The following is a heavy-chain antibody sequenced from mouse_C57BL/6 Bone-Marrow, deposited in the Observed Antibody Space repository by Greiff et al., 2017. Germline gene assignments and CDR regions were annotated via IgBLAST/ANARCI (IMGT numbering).Heavy chain of an antibody. CDR1: GFNFKDYY. CDR2: IDPEDGET. CDR3: ARLSLVFDY. V-gene: IGHV14-2*01. Sequence: EVQLVESGAELVKPGASVKLSCTASGFNFKDYYMPWVKQRTEQGLEWIGRIDPEDGETKYAPKFQGKATMTAYTTYNTAYLQLSILTSEDTAVYYCARLSLVFDYWDQGTTLTVSS. J-gene: IGHJ2*01.